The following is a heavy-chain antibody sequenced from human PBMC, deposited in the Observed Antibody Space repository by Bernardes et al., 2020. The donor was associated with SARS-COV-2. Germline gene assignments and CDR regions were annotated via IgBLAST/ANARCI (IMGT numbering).Heavy chain of an antibody. CDR2: ISSDGRIQ. V-gene: IGHV3-30*04. CDR3: ARDRQGSSYGMDV. Sequence: GGSLRLSCAASGFTFSRYAIHWVRQAPGKGLEWVALISSDGRIQYYADSVKGRFTISRDNSKNTLYLQANSLRTEDTAVYYCARDRQGSSYGMDVWGQGTTVTVSS. J-gene: IGHJ6*02. D-gene: IGHD6-6*01. CDR1: GFTFSRYA.